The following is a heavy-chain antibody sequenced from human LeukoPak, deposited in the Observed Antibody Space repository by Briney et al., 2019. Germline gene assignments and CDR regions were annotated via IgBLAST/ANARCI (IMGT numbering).Heavy chain of an antibody. D-gene: IGHD3-10*01. J-gene: IGHJ4*02. CDR3: ARDGNRRTTYYYGSGSDY. Sequence: ASVKVSCKASGYTFTSYAMHWVRQAPGQRLEWMGWINAGNGNTKYSQEFQGRVTITRDTSASTAYMELSSLRSEDMAVYYCARDGNRRTTYYYGSGSDYWGQGTLVTVSS. CDR1: GYTFTSYA. CDR2: INAGNGNT. V-gene: IGHV1-3*03.